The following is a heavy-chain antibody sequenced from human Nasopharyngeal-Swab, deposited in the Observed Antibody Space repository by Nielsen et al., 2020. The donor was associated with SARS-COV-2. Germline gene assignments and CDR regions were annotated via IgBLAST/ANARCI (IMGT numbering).Heavy chain of an antibody. CDR3: ARVGPDIVVVVAAAPDY. J-gene: IGHJ4*02. CDR1: GYTFTSYG. D-gene: IGHD2-15*01. V-gene: IGHV1-18*01. Sequence: ASVKVSCKASGYTFTSYGISWVRQAPGQGREWMGWISAYNGNTNYAQKLQGRVTMTTDTSTSTAYMELRSLRSDDTAVYYCARVGPDIVVVVAAAPDYWGQGTLVTVSS. CDR2: ISAYNGNT.